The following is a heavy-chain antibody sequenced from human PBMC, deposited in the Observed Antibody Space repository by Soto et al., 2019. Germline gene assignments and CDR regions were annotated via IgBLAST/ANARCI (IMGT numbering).Heavy chain of an antibody. D-gene: IGHD3-22*01. CDR2: IIPILGIA. Sequence: SVKVSCKASGGTFSNHALSWVRQAPGQGLEWMGRIIPILGIANYAQKFQGRVTITADKSTSTAYMELSSLRSEDTAVYYCARRFLDSSGYYLADNWFDPWGQGTLVTVSS. V-gene: IGHV1-69*04. CDR1: GGTFSNHA. J-gene: IGHJ5*02. CDR3: ARRFLDSSGYYLADNWFDP.